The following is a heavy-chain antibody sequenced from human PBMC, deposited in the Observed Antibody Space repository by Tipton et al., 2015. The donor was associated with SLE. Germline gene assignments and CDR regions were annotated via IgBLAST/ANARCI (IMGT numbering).Heavy chain of an antibody. CDR3: ARDQGWGSDY. D-gene: IGHD7-27*01. CDR2: IYTTGST. CDR1: GGSVSSGSYY. J-gene: IGHJ4*02. V-gene: IGHV4-61*02. Sequence: TLSLTCTVSGGSVSSGSYYWSWIRQPAGEGLEWIGRIYTTGSTNYNPSLNSRVTIALDTSKNQFSLDVSSVTAADTAVYYCARDQGWGSDYWGQGTLVTVSS.